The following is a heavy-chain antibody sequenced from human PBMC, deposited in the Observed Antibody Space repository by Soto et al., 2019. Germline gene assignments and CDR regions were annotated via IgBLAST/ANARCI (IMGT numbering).Heavy chain of an antibody. V-gene: IGHV1-18*04. CDR2: ISAYNGNT. CDR1: GYTFTNYD. CDR3: AREGYGGSYHAS. D-gene: IGHD1-26*01. Sequence: ASVKVSCKASGYTFTNYDISWVRQAPGQGLEWMGWISAYNGNTNYAQKLQGRVTMTTDTSTSTAYMELRSLRSDDTAVYYCAREGYGGSYHASWGQGTLVTVSS. J-gene: IGHJ5*02.